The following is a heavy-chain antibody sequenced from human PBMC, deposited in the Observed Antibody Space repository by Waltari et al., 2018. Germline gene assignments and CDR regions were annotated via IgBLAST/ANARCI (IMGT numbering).Heavy chain of an antibody. CDR1: GGPISSPY. CDR2: IYYSGST. J-gene: IGHJ5*02. CDR3: ARRRGSGSYGVDP. Sequence: QVQLQESGPGLVKPSETLSLTCTVSGGPISSPYWSWIRQPPGKGLEWIGYIYYSGSTNYNPSLKSRVTISVDTSKNQFSLKLSSVTAADTAVYYCARRRGSGSYGVDPWGQGTLVTVSS. V-gene: IGHV4-59*11. D-gene: IGHD3-10*01.